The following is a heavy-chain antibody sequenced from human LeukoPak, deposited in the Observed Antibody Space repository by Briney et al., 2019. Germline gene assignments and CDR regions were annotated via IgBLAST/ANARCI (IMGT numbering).Heavy chain of an antibody. J-gene: IGHJ4*02. CDR3: AKGRRYSGYDALDY. CDR2: IRYDGSNK. Sequence: GGSLRLSCAASGFTFSSYGMHWVRQAPGKGLEWVAFIRYDGSNKYYADSVKGRFTISRDNSKNTLYLQMNSLRAEDTVVYSGAKGRRYSGYDALDYWGQGTLVTVSS. D-gene: IGHD5-12*01. V-gene: IGHV3-30*02. CDR1: GFTFSSYG.